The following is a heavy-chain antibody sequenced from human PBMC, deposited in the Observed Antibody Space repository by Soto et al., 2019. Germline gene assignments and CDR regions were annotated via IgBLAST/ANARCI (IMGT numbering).Heavy chain of an antibody. V-gene: IGHV3-7*01. D-gene: IGHD6-6*01. CDR3: ARGGRSSSGPYYYGMDV. Sequence: PGGSLRLSCAASGFTFSSYLMSWVRQAPGKGLEWVANIKQDGIDKYYVDSVKGRFTISRDNAKNSLYLQMNSLRAEDTAVYYCARGGRSSSGPYYYGMDVWGEGTTVTV. CDR2: IKQDGIDK. CDR1: GFTFSSYL. J-gene: IGHJ6*01.